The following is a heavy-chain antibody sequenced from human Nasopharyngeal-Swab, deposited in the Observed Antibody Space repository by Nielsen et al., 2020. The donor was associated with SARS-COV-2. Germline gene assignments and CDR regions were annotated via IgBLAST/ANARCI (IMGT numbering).Heavy chain of an antibody. V-gene: IGHV3-21*01. Sequence: GESLKISCAASGFTFSSYSMNWVRQAPGKGLEWVSSISSSSSYIYYADSVKGRFTIPRDNAKNSVYLQMNSLGTEDTAVYYCARKQQMGVRWGQGTLVTVSS. CDR2: ISSSSSYI. CDR3: ARKQQMGVR. CDR1: GFTFSSYS. D-gene: IGHD6-13*01. J-gene: IGHJ4*02.